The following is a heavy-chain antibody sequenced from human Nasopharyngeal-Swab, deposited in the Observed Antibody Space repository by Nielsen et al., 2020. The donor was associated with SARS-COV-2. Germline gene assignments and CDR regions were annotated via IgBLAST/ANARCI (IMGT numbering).Heavy chain of an antibody. CDR3: ARAADSGSYSDAFDI. CDR2: IYYSGST. V-gene: IGHV4-38-2*02. J-gene: IGHJ3*02. D-gene: IGHD1-26*01. CDR1: GYSINSDYY. Sequence: SETLSLTCTVSGYSINSDYYWGWIRQPPGKGLEWIGSIYYSGSTYYNPSLKSRVTISVDKSKNQFSLKLSSVTAADTAVYYCARAADSGSYSDAFDIWGQGTMVTVSS.